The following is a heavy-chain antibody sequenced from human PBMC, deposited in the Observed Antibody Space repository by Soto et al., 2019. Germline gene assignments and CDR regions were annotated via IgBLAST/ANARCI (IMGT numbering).Heavy chain of an antibody. CDR1: GGSISSYY. CDR3: ARVVKYQLLYSYYGMDV. D-gene: IGHD2-2*02. J-gene: IGHJ6*02. CDR2: IYTSGST. V-gene: IGHV4-4*07. Sequence: QVQLQESGPGLVKPSETLSLTCTVSGGSISSYYWSWIRQPAGKGLEWIGRIYTSGSTNYNPSLKSRVTMSVDKSNNQFSLKLSSVTAADTAVYYCARVVKYQLLYSYYGMDVSGQGTTVTDSS.